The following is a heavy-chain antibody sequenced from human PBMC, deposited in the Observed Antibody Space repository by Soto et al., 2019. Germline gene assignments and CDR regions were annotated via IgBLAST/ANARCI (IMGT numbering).Heavy chain of an antibody. CDR3: ARDPPLSNYDSSGYYPEYFQH. CDR1: TVSSNY. CDR2: ISSSSSTI. D-gene: IGHD3-22*01. V-gene: IGHV3-48*02. J-gene: IGHJ1*01. Sequence: TVSSNYMNWVRQAPGKGLEWVSYISSSSSTIYYADSVKGRFTISRDNAKNSLYLQMNSLRDEDTAVYYCARDPPLSNYDSSGYYPEYFQHWGQGTLVTVSS.